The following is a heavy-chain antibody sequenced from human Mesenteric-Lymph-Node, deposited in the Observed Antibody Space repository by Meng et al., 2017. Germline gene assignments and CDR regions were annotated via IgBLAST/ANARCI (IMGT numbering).Heavy chain of an antibody. CDR3: ARDLLPVVVAGNMCLGY. J-gene: IGHJ4*02. CDR2: ISTYTGNT. CDR1: GYSFTSYG. V-gene: IGHV1-18*01. Sequence: VQWVQAGAAVTNPGASVKVSCKTSGYSFTSYGLSWVRQAPGQGLEWMGWISTYTGNTNYAQKVQGRVTMTTDTSTNTAYMDLRSLRSDDTAVYYCARDLLPVVVAGNMCLGYWGQGTLVTVSS. D-gene: IGHD6-19*01.